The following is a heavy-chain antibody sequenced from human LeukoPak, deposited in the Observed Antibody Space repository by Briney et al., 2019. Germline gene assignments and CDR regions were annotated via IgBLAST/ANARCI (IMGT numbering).Heavy chain of an antibody. Sequence: GGSLRLSCAASGFTFSSYDMHWVRQATGKGLEWVSAIGTADDTYYPGSVKGRFTISRENAKNSLCLQMNSLRAGDTAVYYCARSSSYSSSWYRSDYYYYGMDVWGQGTTVTVSS. D-gene: IGHD6-13*01. CDR2: IGTADDT. V-gene: IGHV3-13*01. CDR3: ARSSSYSSSWYRSDYYYYGMDV. J-gene: IGHJ6*02. CDR1: GFTFSSYD.